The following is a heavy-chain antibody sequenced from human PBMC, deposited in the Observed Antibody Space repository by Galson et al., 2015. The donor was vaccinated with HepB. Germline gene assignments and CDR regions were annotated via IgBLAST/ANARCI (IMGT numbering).Heavy chain of an antibody. V-gene: IGHV3-15*01. CDR2: IKSKTDGGTT. D-gene: IGHD1-26*01. CDR1: GFTFSNAW. Sequence: SLRLSCAASGFTFSNAWMSWVRQAPGKGLEWVGRIKSKTDGGTTDYAAPVKGRFTISRDDSKNTLYLQMNSLKTEDTAVYYCTTGIVGAFKTYYFDYWGQGTLVTVSS. J-gene: IGHJ4*02. CDR3: TTGIVGAFKTYYFDY.